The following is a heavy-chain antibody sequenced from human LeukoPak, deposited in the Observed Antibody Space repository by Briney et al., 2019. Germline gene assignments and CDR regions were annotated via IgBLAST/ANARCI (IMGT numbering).Heavy chain of an antibody. CDR2: ISAYNGNT. CDR3: ARGPSRYSSDY. D-gene: IGHD5-18*01. J-gene: IGHJ4*02. CDR1: GGTFISYA. V-gene: IGHV1-18*01. Sequence: ASVKVSCKASGGTFISYAISWVRQAPGQGLEWMGWISAYNGNTNYAQKLQGRVTMTTDTSTSTAYMELRSLRSDDTAVYYCARGPSRYSSDYWGQGTLVTVSS.